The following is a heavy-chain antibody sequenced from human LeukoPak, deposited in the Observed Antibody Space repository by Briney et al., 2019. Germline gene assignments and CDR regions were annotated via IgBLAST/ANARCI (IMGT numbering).Heavy chain of an antibody. CDR3: ARDDYSSRGYYFDF. Sequence: GGSLRLSCAASGFTFSSDRMSWARQAPGKGLEWVANIKQDGSEKYYVDSVKGRFTISRDNAKNSLYLQMNSLRAEDTAVYYCARDDYSSRGYYFDFWGQGTLVTVSS. CDR1: GFTFSSDR. CDR2: IKQDGSEK. D-gene: IGHD6-13*01. V-gene: IGHV3-7*03. J-gene: IGHJ4*02.